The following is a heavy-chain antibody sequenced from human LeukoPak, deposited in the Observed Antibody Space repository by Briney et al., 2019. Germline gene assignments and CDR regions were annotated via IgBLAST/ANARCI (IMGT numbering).Heavy chain of an antibody. V-gene: IGHV3-23*01. D-gene: IGHD2/OR15-2a*01. CDR1: GFTVSSNH. CDR2: ISGSGDGT. Sequence: PGGSLRLSCAASGFTVSSNHMSWVRQAPGKGLEWVSGISGSGDGTYYADSVKGRFTISRDNPKNTLHLQMNSLRVEDTAVYYCAKALSDFDYWGQGTLVTVSS. J-gene: IGHJ4*02. CDR3: AKALSDFDY.